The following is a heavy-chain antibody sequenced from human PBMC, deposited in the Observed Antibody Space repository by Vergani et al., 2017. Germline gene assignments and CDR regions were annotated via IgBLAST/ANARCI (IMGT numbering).Heavy chain of an antibody. CDR3: ARYRIVVLPAATVSYYYGMDV. V-gene: IGHV1-2*02. CDR2: INPNSGGT. D-gene: IGHD2-2*01. Sequence: QVQLVQSGAEVKKPGASVKVFCKASGYTFTGYYMHWVRQAPGQGPEWMGWINPNSGGTNYAQKIQGRVTMTRDTSISTAYMELSRLRSNDTAVYYCARYRIVVLPAATVSYYYGMDVWGQGTTVTVSS. J-gene: IGHJ6*02. CDR1: GYTFTGYY.